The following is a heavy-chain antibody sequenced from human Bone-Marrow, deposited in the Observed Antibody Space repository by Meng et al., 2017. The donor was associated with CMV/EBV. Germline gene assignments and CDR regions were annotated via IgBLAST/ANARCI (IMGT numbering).Heavy chain of an antibody. CDR1: RFTFSSYW. Sequence: GGSLRLSCAASRFTFSSYWMNWVRQAPGKGLEWVSSISSSSSYIYYADSVKGRFTISRDNAKNSLYLQMNSLRAEDTAVYYCARESALYSSGRFDPWGQGTLVTVSS. CDR2: ISSSSSYI. CDR3: ARESALYSSGRFDP. J-gene: IGHJ5*02. V-gene: IGHV3-21*01. D-gene: IGHD6-19*01.